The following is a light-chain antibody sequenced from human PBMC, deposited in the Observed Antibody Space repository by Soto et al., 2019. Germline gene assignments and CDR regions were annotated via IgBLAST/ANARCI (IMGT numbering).Light chain of an antibody. Sequence: EIVLTQSPGILYLSPGDRANLSCRASQTISSGFLAWYQQKVGQAPRLLIYDASNRATGVPDRFSGSGSGTDFSLTISRLEPEDFAVYHCQQYSSSPRTFGQGTRLEIK. CDR2: DAS. CDR1: QTISSGF. V-gene: IGKV3-20*01. J-gene: IGKJ5*01. CDR3: QQYSSSPRT.